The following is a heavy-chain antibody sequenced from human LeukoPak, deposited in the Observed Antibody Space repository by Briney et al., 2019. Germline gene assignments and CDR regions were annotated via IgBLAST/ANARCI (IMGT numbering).Heavy chain of an antibody. CDR2: ISYDGSNK. J-gene: IGHJ5*02. D-gene: IGHD2-2*01. CDR1: GFTFSSYG. CDR3: AKGVVPAALMNWFDP. V-gene: IGHV3-30*18. Sequence: PGGSLRLSCAASGFTFSSYGMHWVRQAPGKGLEGVAVISYDGSNKYYADSVRGRFTISRDNSKNTLYLQMNSLRAEDTAVYYCAKGVVPAALMNWFDPWGQGTLVTVSS.